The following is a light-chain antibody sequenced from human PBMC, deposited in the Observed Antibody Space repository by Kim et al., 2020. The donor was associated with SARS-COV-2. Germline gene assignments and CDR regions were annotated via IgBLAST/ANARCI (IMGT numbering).Light chain of an antibody. V-gene: IGKV3-15*01. CDR2: DAS. Sequence: ETVMTQSPATLSVSPGERATLSCSASQSLGTILAWYQQKPGQAPRLLIYDASTRATGIPARFSGSGSGTEFTLTISSLQSEDSAVYFCQQYSSWPLTFGGGTKVDIK. CDR3: QQYSSWPLT. CDR1: QSLGTI. J-gene: IGKJ4*01.